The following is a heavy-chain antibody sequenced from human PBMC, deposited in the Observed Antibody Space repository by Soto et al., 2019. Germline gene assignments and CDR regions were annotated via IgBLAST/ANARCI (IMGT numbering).Heavy chain of an antibody. CDR3: ATRTTVTTFDY. Sequence: QVQLQESGPGLVKPSQTLSLTCDVSGASVTRAGSYWGWIRQRQGQGLEWIGYIYFDGTTYYNPSLKSRVIISADTSRNQFSLSLSFLTAADTAVYYCATRTTVTTFDYWGQGTLVTVSS. V-gene: IGHV4-31*11. CDR2: IYFDGTT. CDR1: GASVTRAGSY. D-gene: IGHD4-17*01. J-gene: IGHJ4*02.